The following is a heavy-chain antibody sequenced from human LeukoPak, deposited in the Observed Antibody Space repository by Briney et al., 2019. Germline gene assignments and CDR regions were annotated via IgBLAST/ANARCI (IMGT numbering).Heavy chain of an antibody. D-gene: IGHD3-22*01. J-gene: IGHJ4*02. V-gene: IGHV3-21*01. CDR3: ASLTGDYYDSSGYNGFDY. CDR2: ISSSSSYI. Sequence: GGSLRLSCAASGFTFSSYSMNWVRQAPGKGLEWASSISSSSSYIYYADSVKGRFTISRDNAKNSLYLQMNSLRAEDTAVYYCASLTGDYYDSSGYNGFDYWGQGTLVTVSS. CDR1: GFTFSSYS.